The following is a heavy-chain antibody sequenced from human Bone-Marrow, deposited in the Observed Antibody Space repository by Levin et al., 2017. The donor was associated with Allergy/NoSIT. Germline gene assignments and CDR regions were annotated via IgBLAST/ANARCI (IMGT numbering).Heavy chain of an antibody. D-gene: IGHD3-10*01. Sequence: ASETLSLTCTISGGSISSESYTWDWIRQPAGKGLEWIGRLYASGSTKNNPSLKGRVTISLDTSKNQFSLEVNSVTAADTAVYYCARETLVRGVLGRRYYYIDVWGKGTTVTVSS. J-gene: IGHJ6*03. CDR1: GGSISSESYT. CDR3: ARETLVRGVLGRRYYYIDV. CDR2: LYASGST. V-gene: IGHV4-61*02.